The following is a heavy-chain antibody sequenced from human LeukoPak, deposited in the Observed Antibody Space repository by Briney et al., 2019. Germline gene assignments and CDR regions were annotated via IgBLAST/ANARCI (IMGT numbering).Heavy chain of an antibody. CDR3: ARRTGYYYYMDV. CDR1: GYTFTSYD. V-gene: IGHV1-8*01. D-gene: IGHD3-10*01. Sequence: ASVKVSXKASGYTFTSYDINWVRQATGQGLEWMGWMNPNSGNTGYAQKFQGRVTMTRNTSISTAYMELSSLRPEDTAVYYCARRTGYYYYMDVWGKGTTVTVSS. CDR2: MNPNSGNT. J-gene: IGHJ6*03.